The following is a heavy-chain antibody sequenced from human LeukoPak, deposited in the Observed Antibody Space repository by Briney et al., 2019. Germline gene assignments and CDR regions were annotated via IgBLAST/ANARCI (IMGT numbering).Heavy chain of an antibody. V-gene: IGHV1-2*02. Sequence: ASVKVSCKASGYTFTAYYMHWVRQAPGQGLEWMGWINPKSGGTNYPQKFQGRVTMTRDTSISTVYMELSRLRSDDTAVYYCARGIYGGNSPLVDYWGQGTLVTVSS. J-gene: IGHJ4*02. CDR3: ARGIYGGNSPLVDY. D-gene: IGHD4-23*01. CDR2: INPKSGGT. CDR1: GYTFTAYY.